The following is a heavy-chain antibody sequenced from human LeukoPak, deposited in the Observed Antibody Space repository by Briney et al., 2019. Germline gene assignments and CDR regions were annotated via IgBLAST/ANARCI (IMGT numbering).Heavy chain of an antibody. D-gene: IGHD7-27*01. Sequence: SSETLSLTCTVSGGSISSYYWSWLRQPAGKGLEWIGRIYTSGSTNYNPSLKSRVTMSVDTSKNQFSLKLSSVTAADTAVYYCARINWGLGDAFDIWGQGTMVTVSS. J-gene: IGHJ3*02. CDR3: ARINWGLGDAFDI. CDR1: GGSISSYY. V-gene: IGHV4-4*07. CDR2: IYTSGST.